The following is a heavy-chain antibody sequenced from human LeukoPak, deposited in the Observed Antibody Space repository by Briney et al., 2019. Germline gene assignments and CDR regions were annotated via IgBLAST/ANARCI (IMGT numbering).Heavy chain of an antibody. CDR2: IYYSGST. Sequence: SETLSLTCTVSGGSISSYYWSWIRQPPGKGLEWIGYIYYSGSTNYDPSLKSRVTISVDTSKNQFSLKLSSVTAADTAVYYCARPSSSWYNWFDPWGQGTLVTVSS. V-gene: IGHV4-59*01. D-gene: IGHD6-13*01. CDR3: ARPSSSWYNWFDP. J-gene: IGHJ5*02. CDR1: GGSISSYY.